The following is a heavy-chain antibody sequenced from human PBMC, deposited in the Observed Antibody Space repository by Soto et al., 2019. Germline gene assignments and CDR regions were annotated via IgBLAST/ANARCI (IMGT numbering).Heavy chain of an antibody. CDR2: MNPTSGNT. J-gene: IGHJ4*02. Sequence: ASVNVSCKASGYNFNTFDIYWVRQATGHGLELMGWMNPTSGNTGYAQDLRGRVTMTRXXXXTXAXMXLXXLTSDDTGVYYCAGGNFRYWGQGTLVTVS. CDR1: GYNFNTFD. CDR3: AGGNFRY. V-gene: IGHV1-8*02.